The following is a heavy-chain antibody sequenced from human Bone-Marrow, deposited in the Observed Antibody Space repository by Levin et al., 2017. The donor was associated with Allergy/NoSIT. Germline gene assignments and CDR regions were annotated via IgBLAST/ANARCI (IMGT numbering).Heavy chain of an antibody. CDR2: INHSGST. J-gene: IGHJ3*02. CDR3: ASRPPSGYPSNDAFDI. V-gene: IGHV4-34*01. Sequence: SETLSLTCAVYGGSFSGYYWSWIRQPPGKGLEWIGEINHSGSTNYNPSLKSRVTISVDTSKNQFSLKLSSVTAADTAVYYCASRPPSGYPSNDAFDIWGQGTMVTVSS. CDR1: GGSFSGYY. D-gene: IGHD3-3*01.